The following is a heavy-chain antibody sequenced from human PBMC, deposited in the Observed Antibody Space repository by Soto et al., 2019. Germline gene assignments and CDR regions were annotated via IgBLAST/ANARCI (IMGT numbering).Heavy chain of an antibody. V-gene: IGHV4-34*01. D-gene: IGHD6-13*01. Sequence: PSETLSLTCAVYGGSFSGYYWSWIRQPPGKGLEWIGEINHSGSTNYNPSLKSRVTISVDTSKNQFSLKLSSVTAADTAVYYCARHSSSWYTRNWFDPWGQGTLVTVSS. CDR2: INHSGST. J-gene: IGHJ5*02. CDR3: ARHSSSWYTRNWFDP. CDR1: GGSFSGYY.